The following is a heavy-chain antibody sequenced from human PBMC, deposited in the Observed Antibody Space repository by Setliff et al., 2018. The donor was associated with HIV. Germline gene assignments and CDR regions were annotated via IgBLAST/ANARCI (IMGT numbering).Heavy chain of an antibody. CDR2: IYYSGST. CDR1: GGSISSHY. V-gene: IGHV4-59*11. CDR3: ARTRGYSLYYFDY. D-gene: IGHD5-18*01. Sequence: PSETLSLTCTVSGGSISSHYWSWIRQPPGKGLEWIGYIYYSGSTNYNPSLKSRVTISVDTSKNQFSLKLRSVSAADTAVYYCARTRGYSLYYFDYWGQGTLVTVSS. J-gene: IGHJ4*02.